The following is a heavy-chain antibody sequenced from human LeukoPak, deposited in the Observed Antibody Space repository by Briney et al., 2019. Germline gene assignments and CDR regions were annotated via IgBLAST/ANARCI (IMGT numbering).Heavy chain of an antibody. CDR2: ISAYNGNT. Sequence: ASVKVSCKASGYTFTSYGISWVRQAPGQGLEWMGWISAYNGNTNYAQKLQGRVTMTTDTSTSTAYMELRSLRFDDTAVYYCARDLETAMVTPYYMDVWGKGTTVTVSS. CDR3: ARDLETAMVTPYYMDV. CDR1: GYTFTSYG. J-gene: IGHJ6*03. D-gene: IGHD5-18*01. V-gene: IGHV1-18*01.